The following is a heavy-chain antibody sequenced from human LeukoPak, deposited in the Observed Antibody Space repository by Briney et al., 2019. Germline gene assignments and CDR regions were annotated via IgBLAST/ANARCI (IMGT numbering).Heavy chain of an antibody. J-gene: IGHJ4*02. Sequence: ASVKVSCKASGYTFTGYYLHWVRQAPGQGLEWMGWINTNTGNPTYAQGFTGRFVFSLDTSVSTAYLQISSLKAEDTAVYYCARVFVDTAMEYFDYWGQGTLVTVSS. CDR3: ARVFVDTAMEYFDY. CDR2: INTNTGNP. CDR1: GYTFTGYY. D-gene: IGHD5-18*01. V-gene: IGHV7-4-1*02.